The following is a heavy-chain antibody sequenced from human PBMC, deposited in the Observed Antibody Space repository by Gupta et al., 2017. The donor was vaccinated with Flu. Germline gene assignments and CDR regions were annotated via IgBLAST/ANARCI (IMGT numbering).Heavy chain of an antibody. V-gene: IGHV1-69-2*01. D-gene: IGHD3-10*01. Sequence: DYYIHWVQQAPGKGLVWMGLVDPADGETKYGEKFQGRVNITADTSTDTVYMELSSLRSEDTAVYYCARVRDRGSDGMDVWGQGAPVTAPS. CDR3: ARVRDRGSDGMDV. CDR1: DYY. CDR2: VDPADGET. J-gene: IGHJ6*02.